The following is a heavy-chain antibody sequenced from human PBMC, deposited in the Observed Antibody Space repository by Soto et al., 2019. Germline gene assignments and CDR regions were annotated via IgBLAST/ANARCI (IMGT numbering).Heavy chain of an antibody. D-gene: IGHD2-8*01. V-gene: IGHV3-73*01. CDR1: GFTFRDSG. Sequence: EVQLVESGGGLVQPGGSLKLSCAASGFTFRDSGMHGVRQASGKGLEWVGRVKNKADGHATAYAASVKGRFTISRDDSKNTAYLQMNSLKTEDTAVYYCTRRGNGGMDVWGQGATVTVSS. CDR2: VKNKADGHAT. J-gene: IGHJ6*02. CDR3: TRRGNGGMDV.